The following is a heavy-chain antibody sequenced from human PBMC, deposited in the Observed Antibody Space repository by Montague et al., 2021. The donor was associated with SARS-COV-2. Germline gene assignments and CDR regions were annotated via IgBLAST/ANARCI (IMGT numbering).Heavy chain of an antibody. Sequence: STYYNPSLRSRLAISVDTSTNQFSLRLSSVTAADTAVYFCARMGGNYHYYFAYWGLGTLVTVSS. CDR3: ARMGGNYHYYFAY. CDR2: ST. V-gene: IGHV4-31*02. D-gene: IGHD3-22*01. J-gene: IGHJ4*02.